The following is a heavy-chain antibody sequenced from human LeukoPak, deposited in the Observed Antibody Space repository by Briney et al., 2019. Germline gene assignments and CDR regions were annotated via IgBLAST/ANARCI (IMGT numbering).Heavy chain of an antibody. D-gene: IGHD5-18*01. J-gene: IGHJ6*02. CDR3: ARESPDIQLWLVRMHYYYYGMDV. CDR1: GYTFTSYG. Sequence: ASVKVSCKASGYTFTSYGISWVRQAPGQGLGWMGWISAYNGNTNYAQKLQGRVTMTTDTSTSTAYMELRSLRSDDTAVYYCARESPDIQLWLVRMHYYYYGMDVWGQGTTVTVSS. CDR2: ISAYNGNT. V-gene: IGHV1-18*01.